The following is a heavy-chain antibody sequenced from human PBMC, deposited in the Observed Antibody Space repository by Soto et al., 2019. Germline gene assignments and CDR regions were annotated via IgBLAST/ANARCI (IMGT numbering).Heavy chain of an antibody. Sequence: GGSLRLSCAASGFTLSNYWMSWVRQAPGKGLEWVANIKQDGSEKYYVDSVKGRFTISRDNAKNSLYLQMNSLRAEDTAVYYSARSPDFFRGPLDYWGQGTLVTAPQ. CDR3: ARSPDFFRGPLDY. J-gene: IGHJ4*02. D-gene: IGHD3-3*01. CDR1: GFTLSNYW. CDR2: IKQDGSEK. V-gene: IGHV3-7*03.